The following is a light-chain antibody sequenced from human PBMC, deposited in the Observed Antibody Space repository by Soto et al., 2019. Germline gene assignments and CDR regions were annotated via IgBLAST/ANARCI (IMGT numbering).Light chain of an antibody. V-gene: IGLV1-47*02. J-gene: IGLJ1*01. Sequence: QSVLPQPPSASGTPGQRVTISCSGRNANIGNNFVCWYQQLPGPAPKLLNYSNDQRPSGVPDRFSGSKSGTSASLAISGHRSEDEADYYCVAWDDSLSGLVFGTGTKLAVL. CDR3: VAWDDSLSGLV. CDR1: NANIGNNF. CDR2: SND.